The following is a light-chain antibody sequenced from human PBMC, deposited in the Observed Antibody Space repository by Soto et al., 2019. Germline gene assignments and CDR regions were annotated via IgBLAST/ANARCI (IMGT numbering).Light chain of an antibody. J-gene: IGLJ2*01. CDR1: SSDVGSYNL. CDR2: EGS. CDR3: CSYAGNSTLV. V-gene: IGLV2-23*01. Sequence: QSALTQPASVSGSPGQSVSISCTGTSSDVGSYNLVSWYQQHPGKAPKVLIFEGSKGPSGVSNRFSASKSGNTASLTISGLQAEDEAYYYCCSYAGNSTLVFGGGTKLTVL.